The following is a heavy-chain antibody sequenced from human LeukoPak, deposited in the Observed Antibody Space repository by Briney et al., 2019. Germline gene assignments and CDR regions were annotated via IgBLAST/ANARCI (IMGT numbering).Heavy chain of an antibody. CDR3: ARGPRTFSRKYYFDY. V-gene: IGHV4-59*01. J-gene: IGHJ4*02. D-gene: IGHD3-16*01. CDR1: GGSISNYY. Sequence: PSETLSLTCTVSGGSISNYYWSWIRQPPGKGLEWIGYIHYSGSTNYNPSLKSRVTISVDTSKNQFSLKLSSVTAADTAVYYCARGPRTFSRKYYFDYWGQGTLVTVSS. CDR2: IHYSGST.